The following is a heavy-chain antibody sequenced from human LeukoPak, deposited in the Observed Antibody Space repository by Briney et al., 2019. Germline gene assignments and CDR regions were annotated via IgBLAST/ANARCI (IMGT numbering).Heavy chain of an antibody. CDR2: IYYIGSI. CDR3: ARSYDSRGYYYYGMDV. Sequence: SETLSLTCTVSGGSISSYYGAWIRQPPGKGLEWIGYIYYIGSIGYNPSLKSRVTISVDTSKNQFSLKLTSVTAADTAVYYCARSYDSRGYYYYGMDVWGQGTTVTVSS. D-gene: IGHD3-22*01. CDR1: GGSISSYY. V-gene: IGHV4-59*01. J-gene: IGHJ6*02.